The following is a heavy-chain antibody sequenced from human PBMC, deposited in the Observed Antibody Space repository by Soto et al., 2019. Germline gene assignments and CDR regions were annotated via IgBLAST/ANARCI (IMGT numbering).Heavy chain of an antibody. CDR3: AKDRRGRYYYYYGMDV. J-gene: IGHJ6*02. D-gene: IGHD3-10*01. CDR1: GFTFSSYG. Sequence: GGSLRLSCAASGFTFSSYGMHWVRQAPGKGLEWVAVISYDGSNEYYADSVRGRFTISRDNSKNALYLQMNSLRAEDTAVYYCAKDRRGRYYYYYGMDVWGQGTTVTVS. CDR2: ISYDGSNE. V-gene: IGHV3-30*18.